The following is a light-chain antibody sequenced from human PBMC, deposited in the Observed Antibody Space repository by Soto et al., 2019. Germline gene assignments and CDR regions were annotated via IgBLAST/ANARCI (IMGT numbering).Light chain of an antibody. CDR1: NIGSKS. J-gene: IGLJ1*01. CDR3: QVWDSSSDPYV. Sequence: SYELTQPPSVSVPPGKTARITCGGSNIGSKSVHWYQQKPGQAPVLVIYYDSDRPSGIPERFSGSNSGNTATLTISRVEAGDEADYYCQVWDSSSDPYVFGTGTKLTVL. CDR2: YDS. V-gene: IGLV3-21*04.